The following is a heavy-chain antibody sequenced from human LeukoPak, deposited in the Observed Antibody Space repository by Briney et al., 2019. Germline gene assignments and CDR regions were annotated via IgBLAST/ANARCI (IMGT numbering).Heavy chain of an antibody. D-gene: IGHD6-6*01. CDR3: ARLWDSSSSLDY. CDR1: GGSISSYY. CDR2: IYYSGGT. V-gene: IGHV4-59*08. J-gene: IGHJ4*02. Sequence: SETLSLTCAVYGGSISSYYWTWIRQPPGKGLGLEWIGYIYYSGGTNYDPSLKSRVTISIDTSKNQVSLKLSSVIAADTAVYYCARLWDSSSSLDYWGQGTLVTVSS.